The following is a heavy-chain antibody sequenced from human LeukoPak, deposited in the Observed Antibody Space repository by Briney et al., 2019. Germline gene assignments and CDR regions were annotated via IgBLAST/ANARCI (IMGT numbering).Heavy chain of an antibody. CDR2: ISSSGGT. CDR1: GGSITSSYY. V-gene: IGHV4-39*07. Sequence: SETLSLTCTVSGGSITSSYYWGWIRQPPGKGLEWIGSISSSGGTFYNPSLKSRVTISVDTSKNQFSLKLSSVTAADTAVYYCARGRDAFDIWGQGTMVTVSS. CDR3: ARGRDAFDI. J-gene: IGHJ3*02.